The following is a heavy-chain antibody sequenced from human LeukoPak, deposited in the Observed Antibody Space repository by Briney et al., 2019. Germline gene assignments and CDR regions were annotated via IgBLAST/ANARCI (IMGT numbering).Heavy chain of an antibody. CDR1: GFTFSSYW. CDR3: AKGDTAMALDY. V-gene: IGHV3-7*03. CDR2: IKQDGSEK. Sequence: GGSLRLSCAASGFTFSSYWMSWVRQAPGKGLEWVANIKQDGSEKYYVDSVKGRFTISRDNAKNSLYLQMNSLRAEDMALYYCAKGDTAMALDYWGQGTLVTVSS. D-gene: IGHD5-18*01. J-gene: IGHJ4*02.